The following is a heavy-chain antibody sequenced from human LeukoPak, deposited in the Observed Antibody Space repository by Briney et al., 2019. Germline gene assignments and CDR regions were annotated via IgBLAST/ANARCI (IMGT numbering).Heavy chain of an antibody. CDR3: ARQVSDYYYYYIDV. CDR2: IYYSETT. J-gene: IGHJ6*03. CDR1: GGSISSTSYY. V-gene: IGHV4-39*01. D-gene: IGHD5/OR15-5a*01. Sequence: SETLSLTCTVSGGSISSTSYYWDWIRQSPGKGPEWIGSIYYSETTYYNPSLESRVTISIDTSKNQFSLQLSSVTAADTALYCCARQVSDYYYYYIDVWGTGTTVTVSS.